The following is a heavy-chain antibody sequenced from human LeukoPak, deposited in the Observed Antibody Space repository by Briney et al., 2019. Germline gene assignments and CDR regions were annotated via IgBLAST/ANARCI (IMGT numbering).Heavy chain of an antibody. J-gene: IGHJ3*02. CDR3: ARPQQQQRKKKDLGPAFDI. CDR2: INHSGST. CDR1: GGSFSGYY. V-gene: IGHV4-34*01. D-gene: IGHD6-13*01. Sequence: SETLSLTCAVYGGSFSGYYWSWIRQPPGKGLEWIGEINHSGSTNYNPSLKSRVTISVDTSKNQFSLKLSSVTAADTAVYYCARPQQQQRKKKDLGPAFDIWGQGTMVTVSS.